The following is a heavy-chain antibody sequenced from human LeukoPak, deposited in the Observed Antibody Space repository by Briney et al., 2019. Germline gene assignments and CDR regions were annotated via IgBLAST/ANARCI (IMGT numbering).Heavy chain of an antibody. Sequence: GGSFRLSCVASGFTFNNAWKSWVRQAPGKGLEWVGRIKHKADGGTTDYGAPVKGRFTISRDDSKNTLYLQMINLKNEDTAVYYCTTFSYDFWSGSEGGYFDHWGQGTLVAVSS. V-gene: IGHV3-15*01. CDR2: IKHKADGGTT. D-gene: IGHD3-3*01. CDR3: TTFSYDFWSGSEGGYFDH. CDR1: GFTFNNAW. J-gene: IGHJ4*02.